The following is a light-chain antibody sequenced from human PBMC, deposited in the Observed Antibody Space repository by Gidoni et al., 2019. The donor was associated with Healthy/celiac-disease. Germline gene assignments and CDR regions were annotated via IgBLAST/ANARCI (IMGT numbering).Light chain of an antibody. Sequence: EIVFTQSPATLSLSPGERATLSCRARQSVSSYLAWYQQKPGQAPRLLIYDASNRATGIPARFSGSGSGTDFTLTISSLEPEDFAVYYCQQRSNWPFTFGGGTKVEIK. CDR1: QSVSSY. V-gene: IGKV3-11*01. CDR2: DAS. CDR3: QQRSNWPFT. J-gene: IGKJ4*01.